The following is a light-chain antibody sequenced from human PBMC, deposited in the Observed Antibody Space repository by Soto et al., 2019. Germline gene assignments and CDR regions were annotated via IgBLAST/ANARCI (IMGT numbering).Light chain of an antibody. V-gene: IGLV2-14*01. Sequence: QSALTQPASVSGSPGQSITISCTGTRSDVGTYDYVSWYQHHPGKAPKLMIYEVSNRPSGVSNRFSGSKFGNTASLTIAGLQGEDEANYYCSSHSSWLTVVFGGWGKVTVL. J-gene: IGLJ2*01. CDR1: RSDVGTYDY. CDR2: EVS. CDR3: SSHSSWLTVV.